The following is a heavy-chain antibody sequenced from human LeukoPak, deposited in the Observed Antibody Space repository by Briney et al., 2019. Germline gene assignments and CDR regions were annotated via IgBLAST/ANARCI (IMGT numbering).Heavy chain of an antibody. J-gene: IGHJ4*02. CDR1: GFTFTSSA. CDR2: IVVGSGNT. Sequence: GASVKVSCKASGFTFTSSAMQWVRQARGQRLEWIGWIVVGSGNTNYAQKFQERVTITRDMSTSTAYMELSSLRSEDTAVYYCAALDGGNSGADYWGQGILVTVSS. D-gene: IGHD4-23*01. V-gene: IGHV1-58*02. CDR3: AALDGGNSGADY.